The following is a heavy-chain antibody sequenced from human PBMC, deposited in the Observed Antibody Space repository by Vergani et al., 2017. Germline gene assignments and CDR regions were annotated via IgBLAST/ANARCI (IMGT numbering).Heavy chain of an antibody. Sequence: QVQLVESGGGVVQPGGSLRLSCAAFGFTFNNYGMNWFPQAPGKGLEWVAFLRFDGSNTYYADSLKGRFTISRDNSQNSLYLQMNSLRAEDTAVYYCAKTLLTFSRASGDHYYYYGMDVWGQGTTVTVSS. V-gene: IGHV3-30*02. CDR1: GFTFNNYG. J-gene: IGHJ6*02. CDR2: LRFDGSNT. D-gene: IGHD2-2*01. CDR3: AKTLLTFSRASGDHYYYYGMDV.